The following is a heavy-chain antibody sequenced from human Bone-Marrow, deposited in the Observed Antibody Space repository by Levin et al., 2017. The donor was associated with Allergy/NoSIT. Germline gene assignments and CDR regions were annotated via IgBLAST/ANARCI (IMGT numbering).Heavy chain of an antibody. CDR3: ARGIWNRDYFVDV. CDR1: RFTFSSYA. J-gene: IGHJ6*03. Sequence: QPGGSLRLSCAASRFTFSSYAMHWVRQAPGKGLGWVAFISDDGNNNYYADSVKGRFTISRDNSKNTLFLQMNSLRPEATAVYYCARGIWNRDYFVDVWGKGTTVTVSS. CDR2: ISDDGNNN. D-gene: IGHD1-1*01. V-gene: IGHV3-30-3*01.